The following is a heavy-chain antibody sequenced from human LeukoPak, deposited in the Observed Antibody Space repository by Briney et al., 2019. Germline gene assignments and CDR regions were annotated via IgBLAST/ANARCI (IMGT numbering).Heavy chain of an antibody. CDR2: ISSSSSYI. V-gene: IGHV3-21*04. Sequence: GGSLRLSCAASGFTFSSYSMNWVRQAPGKGLEWVSSISSSSSYIYYADSVKGRFTISRDNAKNSLYLQMNSLRAEDTALYYCAKDMRAVAGTFDYWGQGTLVTVSS. D-gene: IGHD6-19*01. J-gene: IGHJ4*02. CDR3: AKDMRAVAGTFDY. CDR1: GFTFSSYS.